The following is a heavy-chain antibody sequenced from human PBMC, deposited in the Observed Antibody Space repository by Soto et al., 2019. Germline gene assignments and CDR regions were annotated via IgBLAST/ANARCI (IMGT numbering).Heavy chain of an antibody. D-gene: IGHD1-1*01. CDR1: GYTFTSYY. CDR2: INPSGGST. CDR3: ARLPAVDMATTPVDY. J-gene: IGHJ4*02. V-gene: IGHV1-46*01. Sequence: QVQLVQSGAEVTKPGASVKVSCKASGYTFTSYYMHWVRQAPGQGLEWMGIINPSGGSTSYAQKFQGRVTMTRDTSTSTVYMELSSLRSEDTAVYYCARLPAVDMATTPVDYWGQGTLVTVSS.